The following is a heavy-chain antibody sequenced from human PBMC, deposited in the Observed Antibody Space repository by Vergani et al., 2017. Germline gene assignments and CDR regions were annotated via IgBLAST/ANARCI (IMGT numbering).Heavy chain of an antibody. CDR1: GFTVSSNY. V-gene: IGHV3-53*02. Sequence: EVQLVETGGGLIQPGGSLRLSCAASGFTVSSNYMSWVRQAPGKGLEWVSVIYSGGSTYYADSVKGRFTISRDNSKNTLYLQMYSLGAEDTAVYYCARLIRDYYDSSGYYYFDYWGQGTLVTVSS. J-gene: IGHJ4*02. CDR2: IYSGGST. D-gene: IGHD3-22*01. CDR3: ARLIRDYYDSSGYYYFDY.